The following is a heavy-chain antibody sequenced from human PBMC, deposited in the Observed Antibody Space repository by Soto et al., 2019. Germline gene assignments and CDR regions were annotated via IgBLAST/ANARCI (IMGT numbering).Heavy chain of an antibody. Sequence: GASVKVSCKASGYTFTSYGISWVRQAPGQGLEWMGWISAYNGNTNYAQKLQGRVTMTTDTSTSTAYMELRSLRSDDTAVYYCARADVYDILTGYSPLDYWGQGTLVTVSS. D-gene: IGHD3-9*01. CDR1: GYTFTSYG. CDR2: ISAYNGNT. CDR3: ARADVYDILTGYSPLDY. J-gene: IGHJ4*02. V-gene: IGHV1-18*01.